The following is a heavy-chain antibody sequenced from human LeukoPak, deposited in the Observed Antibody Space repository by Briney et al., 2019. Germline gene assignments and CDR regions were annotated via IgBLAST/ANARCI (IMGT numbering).Heavy chain of an antibody. V-gene: IGHV4-61*01. Sequence: SETLSLTCTVSGDSTSSDRYYGGWVRQPPGKGLEWIGNIYYSGSTNYNPSLKSRVTISVDTSKNQFSLKLSSVTAADTAVYYCARGGDYYGSGSYYAFDPWGQGTLVTVSS. J-gene: IGHJ5*02. CDR1: GDSTSSDRYY. CDR3: ARGGDYYGSGSYYAFDP. CDR2: IYYSGST. D-gene: IGHD3-10*01.